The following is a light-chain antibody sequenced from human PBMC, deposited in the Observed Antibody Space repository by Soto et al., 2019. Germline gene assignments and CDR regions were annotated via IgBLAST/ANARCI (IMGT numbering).Light chain of an antibody. CDR1: QSVSSSY. CDR3: QQYGSSRT. Sequence: EIVLTQSPGTLSLSPGERATLSCRASQSVSSSYLAWYQQKPGQAPRLLIYGASSRATSIPDRFSGSESGTDFTLTISRLQADDFAVYYCQQYGSSRTFGQGTKVEIK. CDR2: GAS. J-gene: IGKJ1*01. V-gene: IGKV3-20*01.